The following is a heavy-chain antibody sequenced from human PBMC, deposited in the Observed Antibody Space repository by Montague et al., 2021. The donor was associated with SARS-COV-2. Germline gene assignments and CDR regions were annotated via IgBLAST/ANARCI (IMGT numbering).Heavy chain of an antibody. V-gene: IGHV4-59*01. CDR2: IYYSGST. D-gene: IGHD3-3*01. CDR3: ARGRRRSITVFGVVIIDAFDI. J-gene: IGHJ3*02. CDR1: GGSISSYY. Sequence: SETLSLTCTVSGGSISSYYWSWIRQPPGKGLEWIGYIYYSGSTNYNPSLKSRVTISVDTSKNQSSLKLSSVTAADTAVYYCARGRRRSITVFGVVIIDAFDIWGQGTMVTVSS.